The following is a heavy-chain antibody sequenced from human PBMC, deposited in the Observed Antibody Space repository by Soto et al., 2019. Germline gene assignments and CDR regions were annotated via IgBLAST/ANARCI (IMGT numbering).Heavy chain of an antibody. V-gene: IGHV3-48*03. CDR3: ARERFSQTSPTGPSYNYGMDV. CDR1: GFTFSSYE. Sequence: GGSLRLSCAASGFTFSSYEMNLVRQAPGKGLECVSYISSNGRTIDYADSVKGRFTISRDHAKKSLYLQMNSLRAEDTAVYYCARERFSQTSPTGPSYNYGMDVWGQGTTVTVSS. J-gene: IGHJ6*02. CDR2: ISSNGRTI.